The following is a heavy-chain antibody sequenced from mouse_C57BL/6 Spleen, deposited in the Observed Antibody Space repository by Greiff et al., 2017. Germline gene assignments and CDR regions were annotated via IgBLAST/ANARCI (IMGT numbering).Heavy chain of an antibody. CDR3: ATNDWAY. D-gene: IGHD4-1*01. J-gene: IGHJ2*01. CDR2: IDPSDSYT. Sequence: QVQLQQPGAELVKPGASVKLSCKASGYTFTSYWMQWVKQRPGQGLEWIGEIDPSDSYTNYNQKFTGKATLTVDTSSSTAYMQLSSLTSEDSAGYYCATNDWAYWGQGTTRTVSS. V-gene: IGHV1-50*01. CDR1: GYTFTSYW.